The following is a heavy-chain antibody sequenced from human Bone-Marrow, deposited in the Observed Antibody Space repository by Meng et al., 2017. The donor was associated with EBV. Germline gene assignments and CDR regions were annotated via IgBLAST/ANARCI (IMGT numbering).Heavy chain of an antibody. D-gene: IGHD3-10*01. J-gene: IGHJ4*02. CDR1: GGSFSGYY. Sequence: QVQLQQWGAGLLKPSETLSLTCAVYGGSFSGYYWSWIRQPPGKGLEWFGEINHSGSTNYNPSLKSRVTISVDTSKNQFSLKLSSVTAADTAVYYCARPYYYGSGGNYWGQGTLVTVSS. CDR3: ARPYYYGSGGNY. V-gene: IGHV4-34*01. CDR2: INHSGST.